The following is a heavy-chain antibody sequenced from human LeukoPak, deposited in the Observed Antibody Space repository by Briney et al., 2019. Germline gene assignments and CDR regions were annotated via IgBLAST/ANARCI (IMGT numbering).Heavy chain of an antibody. CDR1: GGSFSGYY. D-gene: IGHD3-10*01. V-gene: IGHV4-34*01. J-gene: IGHJ5*02. CDR2: INHSGST. Sequence: SETLSLTCAVYGGSFSGYYWSWIRQPPGKGLGWIGEINHSGSTNYNPSLKSRVTISVDTSKNQFSLKLSSVTAADTAVYYCARGRLDYYGSGSAGWFDPWGQGTLVTVSS. CDR3: ARGRLDYYGSGSAGWFDP.